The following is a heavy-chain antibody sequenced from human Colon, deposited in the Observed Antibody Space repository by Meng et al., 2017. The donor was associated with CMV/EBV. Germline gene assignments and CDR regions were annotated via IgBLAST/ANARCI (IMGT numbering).Heavy chain of an antibody. J-gene: IGHJ4*02. D-gene: IGHD3-10*01. Sequence: SGGSGISGGYYWSGIRQQPGKGLEWIGYIYYTGSSFYNPSLKSRVTISVDTSKNQFSLNLNSVTAADTAVYYCANAGRFGESLGDYWGQGILVTVSS. CDR1: GGSGISGGYY. CDR2: IYYTGSS. V-gene: IGHV4-31*02. CDR3: ANAGRFGESLGDY.